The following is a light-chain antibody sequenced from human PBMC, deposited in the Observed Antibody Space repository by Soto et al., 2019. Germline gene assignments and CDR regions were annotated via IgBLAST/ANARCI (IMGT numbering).Light chain of an antibody. J-gene: IGKJ1*01. CDR2: AAS. CDR1: QDIYSY. CDR3: QHLNSYPLT. Sequence: DIQLTQSPSFLSASVGDRVTITCRASQDIYSYLAWYQQKPGKAPKLVIYAASTLQSGVPSRFSGSGSETEFTLTISSLQPEDFATYYCQHLNSYPLTFGQGTKVEVK. V-gene: IGKV1-9*01.